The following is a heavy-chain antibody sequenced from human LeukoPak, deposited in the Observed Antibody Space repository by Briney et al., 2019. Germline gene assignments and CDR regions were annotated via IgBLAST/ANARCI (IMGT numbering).Heavy chain of an antibody. CDR2: IHSRGST. J-gene: IGHJ5*02. CDR3: ARQKRRPYYYDSSGYYHNWFDP. V-gene: IGHV4-59*08. CDR1: GDSISNYY. D-gene: IGHD3-22*01. Sequence: SETLSLTCTVSGDSISNYYWSWFRQPPGKGLEWIAYIHSRGSTNYNPSLKSRVTISVDTSKNQFSLKLSSVTAADTAVYYCARQKRRPYYYDSSGYYHNWFDPWGQGTLVTVSS.